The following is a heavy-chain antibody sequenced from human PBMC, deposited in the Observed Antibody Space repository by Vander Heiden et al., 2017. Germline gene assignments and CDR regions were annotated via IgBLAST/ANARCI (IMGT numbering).Heavy chain of an antibody. CDR1: GYTFIGNY. Sequence: QAQTVQSGAEVKEPGASVKLSYQASGYTFIGNYIHWVRQAPGQGLEWMGWINPNSGGTNYAQKFQGRVTMTRDTSISTAYLELSRLRYDDTAVYYCARVSCSTTSCYNFDYWGQGTLVTVSS. J-gene: IGHJ4*02. CDR2: INPNSGGT. CDR3: ARVSCSTTSCYNFDY. V-gene: IGHV1-2*02. D-gene: IGHD2-2*01.